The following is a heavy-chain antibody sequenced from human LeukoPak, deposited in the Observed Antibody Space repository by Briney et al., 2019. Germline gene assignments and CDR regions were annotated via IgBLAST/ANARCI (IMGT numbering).Heavy chain of an antibody. J-gene: IGHJ4*02. D-gene: IGHD6-19*01. V-gene: IGHV1-2*06. CDR3: ARECSSGCLDY. CDR2: INPNSGGT. CDR1: GYTFTSYG. Sequence: GASVKVSCKASGYTFTSYGISWVRQAPGQGLEWVGRINPNSGGTNYAQKFQGRVTMTRDTSISTAYMELSRLRPDDMAVYYCARECSSGCLDYWGQGTLVTVSS.